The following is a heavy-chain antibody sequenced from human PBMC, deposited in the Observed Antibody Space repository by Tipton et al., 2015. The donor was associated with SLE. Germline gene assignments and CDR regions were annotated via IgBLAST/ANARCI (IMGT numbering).Heavy chain of an antibody. Sequence: TLSLTCTVSGGSISSSNYYWGWIRQPPGKGLEWIGRICCGGSTKYNPSLDSRVSLSVDASKDQFSLKLSSVTAADTAVYYCVVCSPSSCSYFDYWGQGRLVTVSS. D-gene: IGHD2-2*01. V-gene: IGHV4-61*05. CDR3: VVCSPSSCSYFDY. J-gene: IGHJ4*02. CDR2: ICCGGST. CDR1: GGSISSSNYY.